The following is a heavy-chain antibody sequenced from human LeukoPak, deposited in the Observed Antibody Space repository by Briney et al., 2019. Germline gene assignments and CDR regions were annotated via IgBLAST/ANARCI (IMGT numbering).Heavy chain of an antibody. Sequence: GGSLRLSCAASGFTFSSYAMSWVRQAPGKGLEWVSAISGSGGSTYYADSVKGRFTISRDNSKNTLYLQMNSLKTEDTAVYYCTTDLYGDYPLDAFDIWGQGTMVTVSS. D-gene: IGHD4-17*01. CDR1: GFTFSSYA. CDR2: ISGSGGST. CDR3: TTDLYGDYPLDAFDI. V-gene: IGHV3-23*01. J-gene: IGHJ3*02.